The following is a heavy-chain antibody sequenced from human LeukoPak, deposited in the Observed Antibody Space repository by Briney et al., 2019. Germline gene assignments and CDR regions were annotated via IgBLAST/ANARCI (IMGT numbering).Heavy chain of an antibody. V-gene: IGHV1-18*01. Sequence: ASVKVSCKASGYTFTSYGISWVRQAPGQGLEWMGWVSAYNGNTNYAQKLQGRVTTTTDTSTSTAYMELRSLRSDDTAVYYCARETDHWPNWFDPWGQGTLVTVSS. J-gene: IGHJ5*02. CDR1: GYTFTSYG. CDR2: VSAYNGNT. CDR3: ARETDHWPNWFDP.